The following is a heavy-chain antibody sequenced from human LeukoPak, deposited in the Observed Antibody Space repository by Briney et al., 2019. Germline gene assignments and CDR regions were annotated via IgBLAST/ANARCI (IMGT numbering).Heavy chain of an antibody. CDR1: GFTFDDYA. CDR2: ISWNSDSI. Sequence: GGSLRLSCAASGFTFDDYAMHWVRQAPGEGLEWVSGISWNSDSIGYADSVKGRFTISRDNAKNSLYLQMNSLRAEDTALYYCAKANLAVAEYYFDYWGQGTLVTVSS. D-gene: IGHD6-19*01. J-gene: IGHJ4*02. V-gene: IGHV3-9*01. CDR3: AKANLAVAEYYFDY.